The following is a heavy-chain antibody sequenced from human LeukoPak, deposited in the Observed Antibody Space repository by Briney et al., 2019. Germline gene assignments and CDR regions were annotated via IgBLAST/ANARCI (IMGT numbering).Heavy chain of an antibody. CDR1: GYTFTSYG. V-gene: IGHV1-18*01. D-gene: IGHD3-10*01. J-gene: IGHJ6*03. CDR3: ARDTFYGSGSDYYYYYYMDV. CDR2: ISAYNGNT. Sequence: ASVKVSCKASGYTFTSYGISWVRQAPGQGLEWMGWISAYNGNTNYAQKLQGRVTMTTDTSTSTAYMELRSLRSDDTAVYYCARDTFYGSGSDYYYYYYMDVWGKGTTVTISS.